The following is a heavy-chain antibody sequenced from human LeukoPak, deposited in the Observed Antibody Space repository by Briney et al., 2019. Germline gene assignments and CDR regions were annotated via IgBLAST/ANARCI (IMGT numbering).Heavy chain of an antibody. J-gene: IGHJ6*03. CDR1: GGTFSSYA. D-gene: IGHD6-6*01. CDR2: IIPIFGTA. V-gene: IGHV1-69*05. CDR3: ARGMGDSSSSHYYYYYYMDV. Sequence: SVKVSCKASGGTFSSYAISWVRQAPGQGLEWMGGIIPIFGTANYAQKFQGRVTITTDESTSTAYMELSCLRSEDTAVYYCARGMGDSSSSHYYYYYYMDVWGKGTTVTVSS.